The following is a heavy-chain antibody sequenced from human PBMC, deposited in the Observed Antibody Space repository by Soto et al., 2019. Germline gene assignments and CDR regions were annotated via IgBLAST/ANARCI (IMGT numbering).Heavy chain of an antibody. D-gene: IGHD2-15*01. Sequence: SDTLSLTCTVSGGSLSNPIYSWAWIRQPPGKGLEWIGSIFYSGNTYYTPSLKSRVTVSVDTSKNQFSLKLSSVTASDTAVYYCESGLVAATRWRFDYWGQGTLVTVSS. CDR3: ESGLVAATRWRFDY. CDR2: IFYSGNT. V-gene: IGHV4-39*07. J-gene: IGHJ4*02. CDR1: GGSLSNPIYS.